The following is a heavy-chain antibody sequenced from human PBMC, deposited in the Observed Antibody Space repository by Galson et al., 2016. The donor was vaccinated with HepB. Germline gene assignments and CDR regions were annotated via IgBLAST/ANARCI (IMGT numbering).Heavy chain of an antibody. CDR3: ARDNRFYCSGGSCYPHY. D-gene: IGHD2-15*01. V-gene: IGHV1-3*01. CDR2: IDPGNGNT. Sequence: SVKVSCKASGYTFTSYAMHWVRQAPGQRPEWMGWIDPGNGNTKYSQKFQGRVTISRDTSASTAYMELSNLRSEDTAVYYCARDNRFYCSGGSCYPHYWGQGTVVTVSS. J-gene: IGHJ4*02. CDR1: GYTFTSYA.